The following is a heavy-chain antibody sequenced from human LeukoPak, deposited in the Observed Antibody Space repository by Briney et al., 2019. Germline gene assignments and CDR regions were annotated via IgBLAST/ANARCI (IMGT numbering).Heavy chain of an antibody. Sequence: GASVKVSCKASGGTSSRHGISWVRQAPGQGLEWMGIINPSGGSTSYAQKFQGRVTMTRDTSTSTVYMELSSLRSEDTAVYYCARDRQQLPDYWGQGTLVTVSS. CDR2: INPSGGST. V-gene: IGHV1-46*01. J-gene: IGHJ4*02. CDR3: ARDRQQLPDY. CDR1: GGTSSRHG. D-gene: IGHD6-13*01.